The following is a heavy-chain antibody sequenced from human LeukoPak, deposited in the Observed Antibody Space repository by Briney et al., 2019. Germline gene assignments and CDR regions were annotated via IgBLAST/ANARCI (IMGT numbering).Heavy chain of an antibody. CDR2: IYYSGST. CDR1: GGSISSYY. V-gene: IGHV4-59*01. CDR3: ARGGVAARPNSRYYYGMDV. Sequence: SETLSLTCTASGGSISSYYWSWIRQPPGKGLEWIGYIYYSGSTNYNPSLKSRVTISVDTSKNQFSLKLSSVTAADTAVYYCARGGVAARPNSRYYYGMDVWGQGTTVTVSS. J-gene: IGHJ6*02. D-gene: IGHD6-6*01.